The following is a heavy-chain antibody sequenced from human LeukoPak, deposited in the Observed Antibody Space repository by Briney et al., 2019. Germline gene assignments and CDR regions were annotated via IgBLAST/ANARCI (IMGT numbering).Heavy chain of an antibody. Sequence: SETLSLTCAVYGGSFSGYYWSWIRQPPGKGLEWIGEINHSGSTNYNPSLKSRVTISVDTSKNQFSLKLSSVTAADTAVYYCARAGYYGSGSYPNDAFDIWGQGTMVTVSS. CDR3: ARAGYYGSGSYPNDAFDI. CDR2: INHSGST. J-gene: IGHJ3*02. CDR1: GGSFSGYY. D-gene: IGHD3-10*01. V-gene: IGHV4-34*01.